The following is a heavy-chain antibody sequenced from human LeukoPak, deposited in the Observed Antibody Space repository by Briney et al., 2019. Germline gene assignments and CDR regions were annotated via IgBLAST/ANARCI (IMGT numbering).Heavy chain of an antibody. V-gene: IGHV1-2*02. D-gene: IGHD3-10*01. CDR2: INPNSGGT. CDR3: ARGGNHYGSGSFHLGFYYFDY. Sequence: ASVKVSCKASGYTFTSYYMHWVRQAPGQGLEWMGWINPNSGGTSYAQKFQDRVTMTRDTSITTAYMELSRLKSDDTAVYYCARGGNHYGSGSFHLGFYYFDYWGQGTLVTVSS. J-gene: IGHJ4*02. CDR1: GYTFTSYY.